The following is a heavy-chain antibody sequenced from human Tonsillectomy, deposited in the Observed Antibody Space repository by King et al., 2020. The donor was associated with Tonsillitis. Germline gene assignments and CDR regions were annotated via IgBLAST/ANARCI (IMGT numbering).Heavy chain of an antibody. Sequence: VQLVESGGGLAQPGGSLRLSCAGSGFTFRSYWMSWVRQAPGKGLEWVANINQDGSERYYLDSVKGRFTISRNNANNSLFLQVSSLGAEDTAVYYCAQDLLRSRTDFDYWGQGTLVTVSS. J-gene: IGHJ4*02. V-gene: IGHV3-7*01. D-gene: IGHD4-17*01. CDR1: GFTFRSYW. CDR3: AQDLLRSRTDFDY. CDR2: INQDGSER.